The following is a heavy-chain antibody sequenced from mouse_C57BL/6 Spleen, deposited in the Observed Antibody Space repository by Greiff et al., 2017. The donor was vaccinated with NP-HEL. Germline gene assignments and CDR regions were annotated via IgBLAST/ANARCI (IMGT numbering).Heavy chain of an antibody. Sequence: EVMLVESGGGLVKPGGSLKLSCAASGFTISDYGMHWVRQAPEKGLEWVAYISSGSSTIYYADTVKGRFTISRDKAKNTLFLQMTSLTSEDTAMYYCARPITRAYYAMDYWGQGTSVTVSS. D-gene: IGHD1-3*01. V-gene: IGHV5-17*01. J-gene: IGHJ4*01. CDR1: GFTISDYG. CDR3: ARPITRAYYAMDY. CDR2: ISSGSSTI.